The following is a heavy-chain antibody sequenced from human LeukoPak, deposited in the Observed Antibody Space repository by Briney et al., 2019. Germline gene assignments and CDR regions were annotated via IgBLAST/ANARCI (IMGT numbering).Heavy chain of an antibody. Sequence: GASVKVSCKASGGTFSSYAISWVRQAPGQGLEWMGGIIPIFGTANYAQKFQGRVTITTDESTSTAYMELSSLRSEDTAVYYCARGTPRMDCSSTSCYGYYYMDVWGKGTTVTVSS. V-gene: IGHV1-69*05. J-gene: IGHJ6*03. CDR2: IIPIFGTA. CDR1: GGTFSSYA. CDR3: ARGTPRMDCSSTSCYGYYYMDV. D-gene: IGHD2-2*01.